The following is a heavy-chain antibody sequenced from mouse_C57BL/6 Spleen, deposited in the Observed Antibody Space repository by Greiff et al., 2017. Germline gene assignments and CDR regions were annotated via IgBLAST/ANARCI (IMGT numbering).Heavy chain of an antibody. D-gene: IGHD1-1*01. CDR1: GYAFSSSW. CDR2: IYPGDGDT. J-gene: IGHJ4*01. CDR3: ASGREDYAMDY. Sequence: VQLQQSGPELVKPGASVKISCKASGYAFSSSWMNWVKQRPGKGLEWIGRIYPGDGDTNYNGKFKGKATLTADKSSSTAYMQLSSLTSEDSAVYCCASGREDYAMDYWGQGTSVTVSS. V-gene: IGHV1-82*01.